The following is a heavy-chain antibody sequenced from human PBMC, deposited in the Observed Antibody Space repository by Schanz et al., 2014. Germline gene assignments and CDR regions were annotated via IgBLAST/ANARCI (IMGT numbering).Heavy chain of an antibody. CDR2: IYKSGSA. V-gene: IGHV3-66*01. Sequence: EVQVVESGGGLVQPGGSLRLSCVASGFNVSKSYVSWVRQAPGKGLEWVSLIYKSGSAFYADSVKGRLTISRDNSKNSLYLQMNSLRVEDTALYYCTKSLGGASDIWGQGTMVTVSS. CDR1: GFNVSKSY. CDR3: TKSLGGASDI. J-gene: IGHJ3*02. D-gene: IGHD3-16*01.